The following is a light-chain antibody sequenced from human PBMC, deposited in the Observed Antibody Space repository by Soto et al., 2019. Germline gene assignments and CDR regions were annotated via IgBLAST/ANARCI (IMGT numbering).Light chain of an antibody. Sequence: EIGLPQSPGTLSLSPGEITTLSCRASQSVSSSYLAWYQQKPGQAPRLLIYGASSRDTGIPDRFSGSGSGTDFTLTISRLEPEDFAVYYCQQYGSSPPYTFGQGTKLEIK. V-gene: IGKV3-20*01. CDR3: QQYGSSPPYT. J-gene: IGKJ2*01. CDR1: QSVSSSY. CDR2: GAS.